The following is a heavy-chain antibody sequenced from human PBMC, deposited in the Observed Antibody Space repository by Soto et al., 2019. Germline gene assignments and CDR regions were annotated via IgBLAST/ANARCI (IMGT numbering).Heavy chain of an antibody. J-gene: IGHJ4*02. Sequence: QVQLVQSGGEVEKSGASVNVSCKTSGYSFTTYGISWVRQAPGQGLDWMGWISTYNGNTKYTQRLQGRVTMTTDTTTSTAYMELRSLTSYDTAVYYCARGPTDYHDNSGNYFFDYWGQGTLVTVSS. V-gene: IGHV1-18*01. CDR1: GYSFTTYG. CDR3: ARGPTDYHDNSGNYFFDY. CDR2: ISTYNGNT. D-gene: IGHD3-22*01.